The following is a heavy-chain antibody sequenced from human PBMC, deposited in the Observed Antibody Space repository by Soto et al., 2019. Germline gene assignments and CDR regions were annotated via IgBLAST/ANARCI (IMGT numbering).Heavy chain of an antibody. CDR1: GFSFNAYG. D-gene: IGHD3-9*01. CDR2: INQDRSER. CDR3: ASALCVFLIGCDSLGLYYRTL. Sequence: EVQLVESGGGVVQPGGSLRLSCAASGFSFNAYGVYWVRQAPGKGLEWVANINQDRSERYYVDSVRGRFTISGDNARKSVYQQMNSRSADDTACYYLASALCVFLIGCDSLGLYYRTLWGQGTLVTVSS. V-gene: IGHV3-7*03. J-gene: IGHJ4*02.